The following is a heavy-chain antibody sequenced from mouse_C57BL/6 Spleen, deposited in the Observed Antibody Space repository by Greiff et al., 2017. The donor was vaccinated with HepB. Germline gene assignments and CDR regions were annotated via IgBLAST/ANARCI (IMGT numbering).Heavy chain of an antibody. J-gene: IGHJ4*01. V-gene: IGHV5-17*01. Sequence: EVKVVDSGGGLVKPGGSLKLSCAASGFTFSDYGMHWVRQAPEKGLEWVAYISSGSSTIYYADTVKGRFTISRDNAKNTLFLQMTSLRSEDTAMYYCARRNLIYYGYDDAMDYWGQGTSVTVSS. CDR2: ISSGSSTI. CDR3: ARRNLIYYGYDDAMDY. CDR1: GFTFSDYG. D-gene: IGHD2-2*01.